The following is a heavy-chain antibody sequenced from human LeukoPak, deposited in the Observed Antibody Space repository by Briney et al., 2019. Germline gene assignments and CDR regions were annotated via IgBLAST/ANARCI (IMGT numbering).Heavy chain of an antibody. CDR3: ARDDLVYYYGSGSYLDY. D-gene: IGHD3-10*01. V-gene: IGHV3-21*01. Sequence: PGGSLRLSCAASGFTFSSYSMNWVRQAPGKGLEWVSSISSSSSYIYYADSVKGRFTISRDNAKNSLYLQMNSLRAEDTAVYYCARDDLVYYYGSGSYLDYWGQGTLVTVSS. J-gene: IGHJ4*02. CDR2: ISSSSSYI. CDR1: GFTFSSYS.